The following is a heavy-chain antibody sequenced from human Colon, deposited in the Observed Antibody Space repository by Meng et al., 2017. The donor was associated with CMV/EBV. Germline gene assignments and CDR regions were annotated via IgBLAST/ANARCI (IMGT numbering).Heavy chain of an antibody. V-gene: IGHV3-73*01. CDR3: ARGGYDSSGYYLVY. CDR1: GFSFGGSS. D-gene: IGHD3-22*01. CDR2: IKSNPNGYAT. Sequence: GGSLRLSCAASGFSFGGSSIHWVRQAPGKGLEWVGHIKSNPNGYATAYAASVRGRFIFSRDDSENMAYLQMDRLRADDTAVYYCARGGYDSSGYYLVYWGQGTLVTVSS. J-gene: IGHJ4*02.